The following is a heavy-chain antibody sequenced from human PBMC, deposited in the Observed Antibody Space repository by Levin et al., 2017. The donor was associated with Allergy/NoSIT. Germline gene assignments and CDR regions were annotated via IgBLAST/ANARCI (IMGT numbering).Heavy chain of an antibody. Sequence: GESLKISCAASGFTGSKYYMGWVRQAPGKGLEWLSVIYSGGTTNYADSVKGRFTISRDNSKNTLYLQMNSLRAEDTAVYYCARAEYYGSGSYYNPYSYYAMDGWGQGTTVTVSS. D-gene: IGHD3-10*01. V-gene: IGHV3-53*01. J-gene: IGHJ6*02. CDR3: ARAEYYGSGSYYNPYSYYAMDG. CDR1: GFTGSKYY. CDR2: IYSGGTT.